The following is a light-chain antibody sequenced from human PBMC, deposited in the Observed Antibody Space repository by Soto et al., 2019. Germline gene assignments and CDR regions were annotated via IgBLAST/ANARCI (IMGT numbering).Light chain of an antibody. CDR2: DVS. CDR3: SSYTTRGSLV. V-gene: IGLV2-14*01. CDR1: SSDVGGYNY. Sequence: QSALTQPASVSGSPGQSITISCTGTSSDVGGYNYVSWYQQHPGKAPKLMIYDVSNRPSGVSNRFSGSKSGNTASLTISGLQYEDEADYYCSSYTTRGSLVFGGGTKLTVL. J-gene: IGLJ2*01.